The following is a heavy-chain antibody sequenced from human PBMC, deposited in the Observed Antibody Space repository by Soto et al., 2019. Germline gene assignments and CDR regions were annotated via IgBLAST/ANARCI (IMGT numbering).Heavy chain of an antibody. CDR1: GGSVSSGTYY. Sequence: QVQLQESGPGLVTPSATLSLTCTVSGGSVSSGTYYWSWIRQPPGKGLEWMGYISSRGSTNYNPPLKRRGTIAGDTSKNQGSLKRTSVTAADTAGDDCAMAGNDRYVDAWGQGTLVTVSS. CDR2: ISSRGST. D-gene: IGHD1-1*01. J-gene: IGHJ4*02. V-gene: IGHV4-61*01. CDR3: AMAGNDRYVDA.